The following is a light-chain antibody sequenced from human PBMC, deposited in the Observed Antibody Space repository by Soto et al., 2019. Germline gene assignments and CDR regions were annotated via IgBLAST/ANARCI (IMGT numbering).Light chain of an antibody. J-gene: IGKJ1*01. CDR1: QSVSSY. V-gene: IGKV3-11*01. Sequence: EIVLTQSPATLSLSPGERATLSCRASQSVSSYLAWYQQKPGQAPRLLIYETSSRATGIPDRFSGSGSQTDFTLTISSLEPEDFAVYYCHQRSNGPPWTFGQGTKVDIK. CDR3: HQRSNGPPWT. CDR2: ETS.